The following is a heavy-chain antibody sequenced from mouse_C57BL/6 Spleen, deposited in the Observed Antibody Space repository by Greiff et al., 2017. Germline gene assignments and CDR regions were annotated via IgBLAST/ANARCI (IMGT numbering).Heavy chain of an antibody. V-gene: IGHV5-12*01. J-gene: IGHJ2*01. Sequence: EVKLVESGGGLVQPGGSLKLSCAASGFTFSDYYMYWVRQTPEKRLEWVAYISNGGGSTYYPDTVKGRFTISRDNAKNTLYLQMSRLKSEDTAMYYCARRGDYGNYEAVYYFDYWGQGTTLTVSS. CDR2: ISNGGGST. CDR3: ARRGDYGNYEAVYYFDY. CDR1: GFTFSDYY. D-gene: IGHD2-1*01.